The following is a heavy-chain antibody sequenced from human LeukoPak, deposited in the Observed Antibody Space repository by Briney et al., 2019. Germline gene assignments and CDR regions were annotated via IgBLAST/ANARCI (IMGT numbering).Heavy chain of an antibody. D-gene: IGHD3-22*01. V-gene: IGHV1-69*04. J-gene: IGHJ3*02. CDR2: IIPILGIA. Sequence: SVKVSCKASGGTFSSYAISWVRQAPGQGLEWMGRIIPILGIANYAQKFQGRVTITADKSTSTAYMELSSLRSEDTAVYYCARGREVYYDSAFDIWGQGTMVTVSS. CDR1: GGTFSSYA. CDR3: ARGREVYYDSAFDI.